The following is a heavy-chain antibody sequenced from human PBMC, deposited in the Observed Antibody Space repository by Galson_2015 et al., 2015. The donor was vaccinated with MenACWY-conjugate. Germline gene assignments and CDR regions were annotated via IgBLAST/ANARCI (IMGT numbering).Heavy chain of an antibody. CDR3: ARDRLGAYYYGSGRGPDY. D-gene: IGHD3-10*01. J-gene: IGHJ4*02. Sequence: SLRLSCAASGFTFSSYEMNWVRQAPGKGLEWVSYISSSGSTIYYADSVKGRFTISGDNAKNSLYLQMSSLGAEDTAVYYCARDRLGAYYYGSGRGPDYWGQGTLVTVSS. CDR1: GFTFSSYE. V-gene: IGHV3-48*03. CDR2: ISSSGSTI.